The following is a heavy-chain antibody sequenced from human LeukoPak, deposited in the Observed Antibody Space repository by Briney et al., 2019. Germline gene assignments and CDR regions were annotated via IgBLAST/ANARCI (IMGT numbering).Heavy chain of an antibody. CDR1: GFTFGDYA. V-gene: IGHV3-7*01. J-gene: IGHJ4*02. CDR3: ARDGLNSGSYAPLDY. CDR2: IKQDGSVK. Sequence: PGGSLRLSCTASGFTFGDYAMSWVRQAPGKGLEWVANIKQDGSVKQYVDSIKGRFTISRDNAKNTLYLQMNSLRAEDTAVYYCARDGLNSGSYAPLDYWGQGTLVTVSS. D-gene: IGHD3-10*01.